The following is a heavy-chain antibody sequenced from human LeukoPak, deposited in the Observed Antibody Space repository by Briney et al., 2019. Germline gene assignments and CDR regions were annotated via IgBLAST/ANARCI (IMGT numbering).Heavy chain of an antibody. Sequence: GGSLRLSCAASGFTFSSYSMNWVRQAPGKGLEWVSSISSSSSYIYYADSVKGRFTISRDNSKNTLYLQMNSLRAENTAVYYCGRDKGGGYYYDSSGYYPADYWGQGTLVTASS. J-gene: IGHJ4*02. D-gene: IGHD3-22*01. V-gene: IGHV3-21*01. CDR1: GFTFSSYS. CDR2: ISSSSSYI. CDR3: GRDKGGGYYYDSSGYYPADY.